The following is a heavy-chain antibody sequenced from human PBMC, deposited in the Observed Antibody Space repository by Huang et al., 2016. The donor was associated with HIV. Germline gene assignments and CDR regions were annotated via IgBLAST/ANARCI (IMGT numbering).Heavy chain of an antibody. V-gene: IGHV1-69*13. J-gene: IGHJ6*03. Sequence: QVNLVQSGAEVRKPGSSVKVSCKASGGTFKKYAISWVRQAPGPGVEWMGGRQPLYGSAENAEKVQDRVTLSADGSTNTAYLELDRLTSEDTAVYYCAKVAAGQPFHFYYYMDAWGDGTTVIVSS. CDR1: GGTFKKYA. D-gene: IGHD3-3*02. CDR2: RQPLYGSA. CDR3: AKVAAGQPFHFYYYMDA.